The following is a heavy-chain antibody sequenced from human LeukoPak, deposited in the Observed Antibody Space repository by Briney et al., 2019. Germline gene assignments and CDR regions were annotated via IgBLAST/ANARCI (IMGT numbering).Heavy chain of an antibody. V-gene: IGHV3-23*01. Sequence: GGSLRLSCAASGFTFNSYAMSWVRQAPGKGLEWVSAISGSGGSTYYADSVKGRFTISRDNSKNTLYLQMNSLRAEDTAVYYCAKDSRFSYDSSGYYPDYWGQGTLVTVSS. J-gene: IGHJ4*02. CDR3: AKDSRFSYDSSGYYPDY. CDR1: GFTFNSYA. D-gene: IGHD3-22*01. CDR2: ISGSGGST.